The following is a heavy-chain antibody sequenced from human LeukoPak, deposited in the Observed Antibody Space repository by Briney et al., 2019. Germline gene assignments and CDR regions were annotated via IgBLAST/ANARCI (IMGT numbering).Heavy chain of an antibody. CDR1: GFTFSTFA. J-gene: IGHJ3*02. V-gene: IGHV3-23*01. CDR2: ISGSGDTT. D-gene: IGHD7-27*01. Sequence: PGGSLRLSCTASGFTFSTFATGWVRQAPGEGLQWVSGISGSGDTTYYADSVKGRFTISRDNSENTLYLQMNRLRDEDTAVYHCAKDFLGTVPDVFDIWGQGTMVTVSS. CDR3: AKDFLGTVPDVFDI.